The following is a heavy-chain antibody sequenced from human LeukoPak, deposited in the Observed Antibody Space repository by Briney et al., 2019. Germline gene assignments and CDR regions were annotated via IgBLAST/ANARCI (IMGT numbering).Heavy chain of an antibody. V-gene: IGHV4-30-2*01. CDR2: IYHSGST. Sequence: PSETLSLTCAVSGGSISSGGYSWSWIRQPPGKGLEWIGYIYHSGSTYYNPSLKSRVTISVDRSKNQFSLKPSSVTAADTAVYYCARGSCSSTSCSPAYYYYGMDVWGQGTTVTVSS. D-gene: IGHD2-2*01. CDR3: ARGSCSSTSCSPAYYYYGMDV. J-gene: IGHJ6*02. CDR1: GGSISSGGYS.